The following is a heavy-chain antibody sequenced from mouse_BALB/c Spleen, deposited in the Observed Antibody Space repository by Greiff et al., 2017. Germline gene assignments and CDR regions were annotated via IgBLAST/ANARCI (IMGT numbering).Heavy chain of an antibody. V-gene: IGHV5-12-1*01. CDR2: ISSGGGST. CDR1: GFAFSSYD. CDR3: ARHGGNYVWYFDV. J-gene: IGHJ1*01. Sequence: EVQLVESGGGLVKPGGSLKLSCAASGFAFSSYDMSWVRQTPEKRLEWVAYISSGGGSTYYPDTVKGRFTISRDNAKNTLYLQMSSLKSEDTAMYYCARHGGNYVWYFDVWGAGTTVTVSS. D-gene: IGHD2-1*01.